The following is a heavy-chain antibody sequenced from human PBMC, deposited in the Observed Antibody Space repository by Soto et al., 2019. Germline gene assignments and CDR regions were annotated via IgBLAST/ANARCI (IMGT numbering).Heavy chain of an antibody. CDR3: ARYMFDSSGSPCPDY. CDR1: GFSLSTSGMC. J-gene: IGHJ4*02. V-gene: IGHV2-70*01. D-gene: IGHD3-22*01. Sequence: GSGPTLVNPTQTLTLTCTFSGFSLSTSGMCVSWIRQPPGKALEWLALIDWDDDKYYSTSLKTRLTISKDTTKNQVVLTMTNMDPVDTATYYCARYMFDSSGSPCPDYWGQGTLVTVSS. CDR2: IDWDDDK.